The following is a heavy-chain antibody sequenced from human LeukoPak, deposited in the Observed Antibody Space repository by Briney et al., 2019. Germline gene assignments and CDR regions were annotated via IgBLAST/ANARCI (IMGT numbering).Heavy chain of an antibody. J-gene: IGHJ4*02. CDR3: ARDSDRIAAAAIGDY. CDR2: ISAYNGNT. V-gene: IGHV1-18*04. CDR1: GYTFTSYG. D-gene: IGHD6-13*01. Sequence: ASVTVSCKASGYTFTSYGISWVRQAPGQGLEGMGWISAYNGNTNYAQKLQGRGTMTTDTSTSTASMELRRLRSDDTAVYYCARDSDRIAAAAIGDYWGQGTLVTVSS.